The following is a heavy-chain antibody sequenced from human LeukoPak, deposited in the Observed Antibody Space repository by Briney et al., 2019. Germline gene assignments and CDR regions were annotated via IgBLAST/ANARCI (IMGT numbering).Heavy chain of an antibody. V-gene: IGHV4-31*03. CDR3: ARDDYSRPALGAFDI. CDR2: IYYSGST. J-gene: IGHJ3*02. CDR1: GGSISSGGYY. D-gene: IGHD2-15*01. Sequence: PSQTLSLTCTVSGGSISSGGYYWSWIRQPPGKGLEWIGYIYYSGSTYYNPSLKSRVTISVDTSKNQFSLKLSSVTAADTAVYYCARDDYSRPALGAFDIWGQGTMVTVSS.